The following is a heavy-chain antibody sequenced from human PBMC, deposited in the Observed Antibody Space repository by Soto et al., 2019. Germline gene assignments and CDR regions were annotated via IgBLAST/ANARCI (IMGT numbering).Heavy chain of an antibody. CDR3: AKVLSGYDLYYYYGMDV. J-gene: IGHJ6*02. Sequence: QVQLVESGGGVVQPGRSLRLSCAASGFTFSSYGMHWVRQAPGKGLEWVAVISYDGSNKYYADSVKGRFTISRDNSKNTLYLQMNSLRAEDTAVYYCAKVLSGYDLYYYYGMDVWGQGTTVTVSS. CDR1: GFTFSSYG. CDR2: ISYDGSNK. D-gene: IGHD5-12*01. V-gene: IGHV3-30*18.